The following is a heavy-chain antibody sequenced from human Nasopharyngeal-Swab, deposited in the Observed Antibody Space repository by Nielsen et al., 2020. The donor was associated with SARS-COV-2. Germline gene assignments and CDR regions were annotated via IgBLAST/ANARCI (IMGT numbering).Heavy chain of an antibody. V-gene: IGHV1-69*13. D-gene: IGHD3-9*01. J-gene: IGHJ6*02. CDR2: IIPIFGTA. CDR1: GYTFTGYY. CDR3: ARDRYYDILTGESYYYYGMDV. Sequence: SVKVSCKASGYTFTGYYMHWVRQAPGQGLEWMGGIIPIFGTANYAQKFQGRVTITADESTSTAYMELSSLRSEDTAVYYCARDRYYDILTGESYYYYGMDVWGQGTTVTVSS.